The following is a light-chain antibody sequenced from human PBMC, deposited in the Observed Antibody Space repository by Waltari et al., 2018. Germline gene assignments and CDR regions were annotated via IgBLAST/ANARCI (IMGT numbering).Light chain of an antibody. V-gene: IGKV3-20*01. CDR1: QSVSSSY. J-gene: IGKJ4*01. CDR2: GTS. CDR3: QQYHGPPLT. Sequence: EIVLTQSPGTLSLSPGERATLSCRASQSVSSSYLARYQQKPGQAPRLLIHGTSSRATGIPDRFSGSGSGTDFTLTISRLEPEDFAVYYCQQYHGPPLTFGGGTKVEIK.